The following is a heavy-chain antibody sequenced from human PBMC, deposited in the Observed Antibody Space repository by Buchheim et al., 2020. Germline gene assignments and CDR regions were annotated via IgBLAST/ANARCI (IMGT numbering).Heavy chain of an antibody. Sequence: QVQLVQSGAEVKKPGSSVKVSCKASGGTFSSYTVRWVRQAPGQGLEWMGRIVPILGIANYAQKFQGRVTITEDKSTSTAYMESSSRRYEDTAEYYCAKELSASYYIYWGQGTL. V-gene: IGHV1-69*08. J-gene: IGHJ4*02. CDR1: GGTFSSYT. D-gene: IGHD1-26*01. CDR3: AKELSASYYIY. CDR2: IVPILGIA.